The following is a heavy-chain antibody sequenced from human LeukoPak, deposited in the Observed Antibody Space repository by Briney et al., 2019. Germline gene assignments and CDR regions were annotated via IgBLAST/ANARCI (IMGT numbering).Heavy chain of an antibody. CDR2: IYHSGST. D-gene: IGHD2-2*01. CDR3: AGGSYCSSTSCYRGIDP. J-gene: IGHJ5*02. V-gene: IGHV4-38-2*02. Sequence: SETLSLTXTVSGYSISSGYYWGWIRKPPGKGLEWIGSIYHSGSTYYNPSLKSRVTISVDTSKNQFSLKLSSVTTADTAVYYCAGGSYCSSTSCYRGIDPWGQGTLVTVSS. CDR1: GYSISSGYY.